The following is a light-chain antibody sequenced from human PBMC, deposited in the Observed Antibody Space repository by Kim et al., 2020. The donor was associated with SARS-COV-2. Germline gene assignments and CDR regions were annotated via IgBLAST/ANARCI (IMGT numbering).Light chain of an antibody. CDR1: CSDVQLYNL. J-gene: IGLJ2*01. Sequence: SIHISSSGTCSDVQLYNLVSWYQLPPGKAPTLMISEVTKWPSGVSNRFSGSKSGNTASLTISGLQAEDEADYYCCSYAGSSTLIFGGGTRLTVL. CDR2: EVT. CDR3: CSYAGSSTLI. V-gene: IGLV2-23*02.